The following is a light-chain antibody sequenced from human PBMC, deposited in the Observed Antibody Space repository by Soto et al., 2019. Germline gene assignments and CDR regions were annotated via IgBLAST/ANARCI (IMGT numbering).Light chain of an antibody. CDR1: QSVRTY. CDR2: DAS. J-gene: IGKJ3*01. Sequence: EIVLTQSPVTLSLSPGERATLSCRASQSVRTYLAWYQVKPGQAPRLLIYDASNRATGIPARFSGSGSGADFTLTISRLEPEDFAVYYCQQYTTSPFTFGPGTKVDIK. CDR3: QQYTTSPFT. V-gene: IGKV3-20*01.